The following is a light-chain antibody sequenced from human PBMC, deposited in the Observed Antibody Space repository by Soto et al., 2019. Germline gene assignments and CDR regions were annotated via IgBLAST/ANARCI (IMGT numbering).Light chain of an antibody. CDR2: DAS. J-gene: IGKJ4*01. CDR3: QQRSTWPRT. V-gene: IGKV3-11*01. CDR1: QSVTSS. Sequence: EIVLTQSPATLSLSPGERATLSCRASQSVTSSLVWYQQKPGQSPRLLMYDASNRATDIPARFSDSGSGTDFTLTISSLETEDSAVYYCQQRSTWPRTFGGGTKVDIK.